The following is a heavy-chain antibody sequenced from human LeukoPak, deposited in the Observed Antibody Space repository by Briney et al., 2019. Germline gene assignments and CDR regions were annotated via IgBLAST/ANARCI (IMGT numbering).Heavy chain of an antibody. CDR1: GLTVSSEY. CDR3: ARLLPASRHYFDY. Sequence: GGSLRLSCAAYGLTVSSEYLAWVRPAPGKGLEWISVIYGAGATYYAASVEGRFTISRDTYNNALYLQMNTLRVEDTAVYHCARLLPASRHYFDYWGRGTPVTVSS. CDR2: IYGAGAT. D-gene: IGHD6-6*01. V-gene: IGHV3-53*01. J-gene: IGHJ4*01.